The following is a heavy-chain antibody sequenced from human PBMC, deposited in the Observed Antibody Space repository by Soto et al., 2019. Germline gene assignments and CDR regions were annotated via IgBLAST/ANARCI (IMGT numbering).Heavy chain of an antibody. J-gene: IGHJ3*02. CDR3: ARRITGYCSGGSCYVTDDAFDI. CDR2: IYPGDSDT. V-gene: IGHV5-51*01. D-gene: IGHD2-15*01. Sequence: GESLKISCKGSGYSFTSYWIGWVRQMPGKGLEWMGIIYPGDSDTRYSPSFQGQVTISADKSISTAYLQWSSLKASDTAMYYFARRITGYCSGGSCYVTDDAFDIWGQGTMVTVSS. CDR1: GYSFTSYW.